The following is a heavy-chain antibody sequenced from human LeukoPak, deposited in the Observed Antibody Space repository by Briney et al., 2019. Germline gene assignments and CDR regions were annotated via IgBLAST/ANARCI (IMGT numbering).Heavy chain of an antibody. J-gene: IGHJ6*02. CDR3: ARNNGMDV. V-gene: IGHV3-23*01. Sequence: GGSLRLSCSASGFTFSSYAMSWVRQAPGKGLEWVSAISGSGGSTYYADSVKGRFTISKDNAKNSLYLQMNSLRAEDTALYHCARNNGMDVWGQGTTVIVSS. CDR1: GFTFSSYA. CDR2: ISGSGGST.